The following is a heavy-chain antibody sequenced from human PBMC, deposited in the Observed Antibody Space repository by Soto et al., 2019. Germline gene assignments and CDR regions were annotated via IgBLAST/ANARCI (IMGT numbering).Heavy chain of an antibody. J-gene: IGHJ4*02. D-gene: IGHD2-15*01. CDR2: IYYSGST. Sequence: QVQLQESGPGLVKPSQTLSLTCTVSGGSISSGGYYWSWIRQHPGKGLEWIGYIYYSGSTYYNPSLKSRVTISVDTSKNQFSLKLSSVTAADTAVYYCARVGASGGSYNEAGFDYWGQGTLVTVSS. V-gene: IGHV4-31*03. CDR3: ARVGASGGSYNEAGFDY. CDR1: GGSISSGGYY.